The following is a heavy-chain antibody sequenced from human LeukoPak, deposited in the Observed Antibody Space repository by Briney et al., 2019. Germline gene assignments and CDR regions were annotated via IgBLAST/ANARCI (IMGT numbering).Heavy chain of an antibody. J-gene: IGHJ4*02. V-gene: IGHV4-39*07. Sequence: SETLSLTCTVSGGSISSSSYYWGWTRQPPGKGLEWIGSIYYSGSTYYNPSLKSRVTISVDTSKNQFSLKLSSVTAADTAVYYCASYDFWSRNSFDYWGQGTLVTVSS. CDR1: GGSISSSSYY. CDR2: IYYSGST. D-gene: IGHD3-3*01. CDR3: ASYDFWSRNSFDY.